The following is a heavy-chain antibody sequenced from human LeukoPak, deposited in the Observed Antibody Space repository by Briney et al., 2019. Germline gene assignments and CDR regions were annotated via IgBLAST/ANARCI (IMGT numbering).Heavy chain of an antibody. V-gene: IGHV4-61*02. J-gene: IGHJ4*02. CDR3: ASNSGSGIPYYFDY. D-gene: IGHD3-10*01. CDR1: GGSISSGSYY. CDR2: IYTSGST. Sequence: PSQTLSLTCTVSGGSISSGSYYWSWIRQPAGKGLEWIGRIYTSGSTNYNPSLKSRVTISVDTSKNQFSLKLSSVTAADTAVYYCASNSGSGIPYYFDYWGQGTLVTVSS.